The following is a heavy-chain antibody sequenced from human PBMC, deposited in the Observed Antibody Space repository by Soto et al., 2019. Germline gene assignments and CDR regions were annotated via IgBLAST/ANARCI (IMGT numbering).Heavy chain of an antibody. CDR3: ARDFKKRGWASGLAFYYDMDV. Sequence: EVQLVESGGGLVQPGGSLILSCAASGFTFSSYSMNWVRQAPGKGLEWISYISSSGSAIYFADSVKGRFTISRDNAQNSLFLQMNSLRAEDTAVYYWARDFKKRGWASGLAFYYDMDVWGIGTTVTVSS. CDR1: GFTFSSYS. J-gene: IGHJ6*03. CDR2: ISSSGSAI. D-gene: IGHD6-25*01. V-gene: IGHV3-48*01.